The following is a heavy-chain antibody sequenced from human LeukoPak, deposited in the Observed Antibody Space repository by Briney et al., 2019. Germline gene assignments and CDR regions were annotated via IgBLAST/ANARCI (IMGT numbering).Heavy chain of an antibody. CDR3: AAGGTVNDFWSGYYKRPHAFDI. D-gene: IGHD3-3*01. CDR1: GYTFTSYG. J-gene: IGHJ3*02. Sequence: ASVKVSCKASGYTFTSYGISWVRQAPGQGLEWMGWISAYNGNTNYAQKLQGRVTMTTDTSTSTAYMELRSLRSDDTAVYYCAAGGTVNDFWSGYYKRPHAFDIWGQGTMVTVSS. V-gene: IGHV1-18*01. CDR2: ISAYNGNT.